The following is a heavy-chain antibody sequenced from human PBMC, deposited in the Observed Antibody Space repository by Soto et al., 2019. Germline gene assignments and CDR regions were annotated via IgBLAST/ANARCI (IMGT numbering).Heavy chain of an antibody. J-gene: IGHJ4*02. CDR2: INHSGTT. V-gene: IGHV4-34*01. Sequence: PSETLSLTCAVYGGSFSGNYWIWIRQPPGKGLEWIGEINHSGTTNYNPSLKSRVTISVDTSKNQFSLSLSSVTAADTAVYYCARGIIPARGFFGYWGQGTQVTVSS. D-gene: IGHD6-6*01. CDR3: ARGIIPARGFFGY. CDR1: GGSFSGNY.